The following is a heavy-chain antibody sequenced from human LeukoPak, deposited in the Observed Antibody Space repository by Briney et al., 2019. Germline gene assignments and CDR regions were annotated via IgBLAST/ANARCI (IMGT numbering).Heavy chain of an antibody. V-gene: IGHV5-51*01. CDR3: ARHLLNYYYMDV. CDR1: GSSFTNYW. J-gene: IGHJ6*03. D-gene: IGHD1-26*01. CDR2: IYPGDSDT. Sequence: GTSLQISCEGSGSSFTNYWIGWVRPTPGKGLEWMGIIYPGDSDTTYSPSFQGQVTISADKSINTAYLQWSSLKASDTAMYYCARHLLNYYYMDVWGKGTTVTVSS.